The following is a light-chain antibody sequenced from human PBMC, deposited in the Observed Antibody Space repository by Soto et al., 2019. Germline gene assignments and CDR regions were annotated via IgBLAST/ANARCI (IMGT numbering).Light chain of an antibody. CDR3: QTWGTGFRI. CDR1: SGHRTYA. V-gene: IGLV4-69*01. CDR2: LNSDGSH. J-gene: IGLJ2*01. Sequence: QTVVTQSPSASASLGASVKLTCTLSSGHRTYAIAWHQQQPEKGPRYLMRLNSDGSHRKGDGVPDRFSGSSSGAERYLTISSLQSEDGADYYCQTWGTGFRIFGGGTKLTVL.